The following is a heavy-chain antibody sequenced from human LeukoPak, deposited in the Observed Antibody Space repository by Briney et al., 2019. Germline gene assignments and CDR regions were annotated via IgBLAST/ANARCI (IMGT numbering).Heavy chain of an antibody. Sequence: GGSLRLSCAASGFTFSTYGMSWVRQAPGKGLEWVSVVTDSGDSTFYADSVKGRFFISRDNSKNTVHLQMNSLRAEDTALYYCAKDSYTLIRGVGSDGGFDVWGQGTMVTVS. J-gene: IGHJ3*01. CDR1: GFTFSTYG. V-gene: IGHV3-23*01. D-gene: IGHD3-10*01. CDR3: AKDSYTLIRGVGSDGGFDV. CDR2: VTDSGDST.